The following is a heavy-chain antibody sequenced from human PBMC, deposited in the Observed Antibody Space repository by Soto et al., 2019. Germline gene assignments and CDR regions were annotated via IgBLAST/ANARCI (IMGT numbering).Heavy chain of an antibody. V-gene: IGHV4-31*03. CDR2: IYYDGRT. J-gene: IGHJ4*02. D-gene: IGHD3-22*01. Sequence: QLHLQESGPGLVKPSQTLSLTCTVSGGSISSHSNYWSWIRQHPGKGLEWIGYIYYDGRTYFNPSLQSRLSMSVDTSETQFSLKLSSLTAADTAVYFCARGNPIFDSSGLAFDYWGPGTLVTVSS. CDR3: ARGNPIFDSSGLAFDY. CDR1: GGSISSHSNY.